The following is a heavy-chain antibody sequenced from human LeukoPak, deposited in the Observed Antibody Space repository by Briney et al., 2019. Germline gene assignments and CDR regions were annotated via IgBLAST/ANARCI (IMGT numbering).Heavy chain of an antibody. D-gene: IGHD2-2*01. V-gene: IGHV4-39*01. CDR3: ARHGRPYCSSTSCYLAKNYYYYYMDV. Sequence: SETLSLTCTVSGGSISSSSYYWGWIRQPPGKGLEWIGSIYYSGSTYYNPSLKSRVTISVDTSKNQFSLKLSSVTAADTAVHYCARHGRPYCSSTSCYLAKNYYYYYMDVWGKGTTVTVSS. J-gene: IGHJ6*03. CDR2: IYYSGST. CDR1: GGSISSSSYY.